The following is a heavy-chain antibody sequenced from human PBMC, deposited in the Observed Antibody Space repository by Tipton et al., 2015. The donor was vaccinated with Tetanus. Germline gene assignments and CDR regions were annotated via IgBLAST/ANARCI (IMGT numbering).Heavy chain of an antibody. J-gene: IGHJ4*02. CDR1: GGSISNYY. Sequence: TLSLTCTVSGGSISNYYWSWIRQPAGKGLEWIGRIYSMGSTKYNPSLKSRLTMSVDTSKNQFSLKLNSMAAADTAVYYCARHGDNAYFDYWGQGTLVTVSS. D-gene: IGHD4-17*01. CDR2: IYSMGST. V-gene: IGHV4-4*07. CDR3: ARHGDNAYFDY.